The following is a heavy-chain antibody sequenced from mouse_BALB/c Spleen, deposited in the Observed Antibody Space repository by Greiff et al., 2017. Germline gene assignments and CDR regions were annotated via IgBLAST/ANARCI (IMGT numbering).Heavy chain of an antibody. CDR1: GFTFTDYY. V-gene: IGHV7-3*02. CDR3: ARDDYGSSEAY. CDR2: IRNKANGYTT. J-gene: IGHJ3*01. Sequence: EVLLVESGGGLVQPGGSLRLSCATSGFTFTDYYMSWVRQPPGKALEWLGFIRNKANGYTTEYSASVKGRFTISRDNSQSILYLQMNTLRAEDSATYYCARDDYGSSEAYWGQGTLVTVSA. D-gene: IGHD1-1*01.